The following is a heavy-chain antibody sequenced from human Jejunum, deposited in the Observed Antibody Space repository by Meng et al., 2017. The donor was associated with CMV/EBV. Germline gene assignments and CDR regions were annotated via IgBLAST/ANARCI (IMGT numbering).Heavy chain of an antibody. V-gene: IGHV3-53*01. J-gene: IGHJ2*01. CDR1: GITVSSNY. CDR3: ARIDF. CDR2: IHSEGHT. Sequence: GSLRLSCAVSGITVSSNYMSWVRQAPGKGLEWISRIHSEGHTYYADSVKGRFTISRDNSKNTLYLQMNTLKAEDTAVYYCARIDFWGRGTLVTVSS.